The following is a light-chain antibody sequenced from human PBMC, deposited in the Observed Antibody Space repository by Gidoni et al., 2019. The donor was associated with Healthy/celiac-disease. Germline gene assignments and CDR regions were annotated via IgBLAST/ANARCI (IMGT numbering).Light chain of an antibody. J-gene: IGKJ4*01. CDR2: LGS. CDR3: MQALQTPST. V-gene: IGKV2-28*01. CDR1: QSLLHSNGYNY. Sequence: DIVMTQSPLSMLVTPGEPASISCRSSQSLLHSNGYNYLYWYLQKQGQSPQLLIYLGSNRASGVPYRFSGSGSGTYFTLKISRVEAEDVGVYYCMQALQTPSTFGGGTKVEIK.